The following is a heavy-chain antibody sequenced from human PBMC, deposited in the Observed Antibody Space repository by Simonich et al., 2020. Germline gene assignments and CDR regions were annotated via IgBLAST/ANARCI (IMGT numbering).Heavy chain of an antibody. CDR3: ARDGGNCSGGSCYWYFDL. CDR1: GYTFTGYY. Sequence: QVQLVQSGAEVKKPGASVKVSCKASGYTFTGYYMPWVRQAPGQGHEGIGWVKPNKGGKNKAQKFQGRVTMTRDTSISTAYMELSRLRSDDTAVYYCARDGGNCSGGSCYWYFDLWGRGTLVTVSS. CDR2: VKPNKGGK. J-gene: IGHJ2*01. D-gene: IGHD2-15*01. V-gene: IGHV1-2*02.